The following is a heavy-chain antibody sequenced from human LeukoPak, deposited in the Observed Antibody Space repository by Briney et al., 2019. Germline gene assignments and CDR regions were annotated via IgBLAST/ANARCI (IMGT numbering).Heavy chain of an antibody. J-gene: IGHJ4*02. CDR1: GYTFTSYA. CDR3: ARDVEVVPLPPQMWY. CDR2: INTNTGNP. Sequence: GASVKVSCKASGYTFTSYAMNWVRQAPGQGLEWMGWINTNTGNPTYAQGFTGRFVSSLDTSVSTAYLQISSLKAEDTAVYYCARDVEVVPLPPQMWYWGQGTLVTVSS. V-gene: IGHV7-4-1*02. D-gene: IGHD2-2*01.